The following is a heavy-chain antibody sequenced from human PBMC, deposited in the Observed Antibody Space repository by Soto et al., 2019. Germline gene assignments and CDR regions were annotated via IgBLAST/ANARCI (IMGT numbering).Heavy chain of an antibody. Sequence: QVQLQESGPGLVKPSQTLSLTCTVSGGSISSGGYYWSWIRQHPGKGLEWIGYIYYSGSTYYNPSLKSRVTISVDSSKNQFSLKLSSVTAADTAVYYCARGCYYYGSGSYQLTYYYYYYMDVWGKGTTVTVSS. CDR3: ARGCYYYGSGSYQLTYYYYYYMDV. CDR2: IYYSGST. V-gene: IGHV4-31*03. J-gene: IGHJ6*03. D-gene: IGHD3-10*01. CDR1: GGSISSGGYY.